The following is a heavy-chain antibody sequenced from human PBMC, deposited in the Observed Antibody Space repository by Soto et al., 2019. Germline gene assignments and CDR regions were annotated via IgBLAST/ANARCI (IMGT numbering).Heavy chain of an antibody. D-gene: IGHD1-26*01. CDR1: GGTFSSYT. V-gene: IGHV1-69*02. CDR2: IIPILGIA. Sequence: SVKVSCKASGGTFSSYTISWVRQAPGRGLEWMGRIIPILGIANYAQKFQGRVTITADKSTSTAYMELSSLRSEDTAVYYCARGFMVGAKSGWFDPWGQGTLVTVSS. CDR3: ARGFMVGAKSGWFDP. J-gene: IGHJ5*02.